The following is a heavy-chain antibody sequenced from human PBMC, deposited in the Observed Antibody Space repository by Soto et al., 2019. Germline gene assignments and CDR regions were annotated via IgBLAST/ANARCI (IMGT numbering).Heavy chain of an antibody. V-gene: IGHV4-61*01. CDR1: AVSVSSDYYC. CDR2: ICSGGST. CDR3: ARDIRGYSRAFDY. Sequence: SETLSLTCTVSAVSVSSDYYCWTWIRQPPGKGLEWIGYICSGGSTNYNPSLKSRVTISLGTSRNQFSLKLTSVTAADTAVYYCARDIRGYSRAFDYWGQGMLVTVSS. D-gene: IGHD5-18*01. J-gene: IGHJ4*02.